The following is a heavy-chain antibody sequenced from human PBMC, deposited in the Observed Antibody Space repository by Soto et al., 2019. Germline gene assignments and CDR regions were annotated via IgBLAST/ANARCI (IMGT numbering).Heavy chain of an antibody. J-gene: IGHJ3*02. D-gene: IGHD6-19*01. CDR2: IWYDGSNK. Sequence: QVQLVESGGGVVQPGGSLRLSCAESGFTFSSYGMHWVRQAPGKGLEWVAVIWYDGSNKYYADSVKGRFTISRDNSKNTLHIQMYSLRAEDTAVYDCARDNRGQWRAFDIWGQGTLVTVSS. CDR3: ARDNRGQWRAFDI. CDR1: GFTFSSYG. V-gene: IGHV3-33*01.